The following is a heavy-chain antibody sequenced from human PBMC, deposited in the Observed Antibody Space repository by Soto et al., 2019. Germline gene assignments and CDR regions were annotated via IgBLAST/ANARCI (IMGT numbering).Heavy chain of an antibody. Sequence: SETLSLTCTVSGGSISSYYWSWIRQPPGKGLEWIGYIYYSGSTNYNPSLKSRVTISVDTSKNQFSLKLSSVTAADTAVYYCARHLNQGAGAYYFDYWGQGTLVTVSS. D-gene: IGHD1-26*01. CDR1: GGSISSYY. CDR3: ARHLNQGAGAYYFDY. V-gene: IGHV4-59*08. CDR2: IYYSGST. J-gene: IGHJ4*02.